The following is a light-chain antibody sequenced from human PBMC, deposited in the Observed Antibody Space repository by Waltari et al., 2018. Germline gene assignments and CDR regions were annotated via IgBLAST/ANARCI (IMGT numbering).Light chain of an antibody. J-gene: IGLJ3*02. Sequence: QSVLTQPPSVSGTPGQRVTISCSGSFSTIGSNSVNWYQQLPGTSPRLLIYNTNPAPSGVPHRFAASKSGTSASLSITGLQSEDEAYYYCAAWDDSLGAVFGGGTKLTVL. V-gene: IGLV1-44*01. CDR2: NTN. CDR1: FSTIGSNS. CDR3: AAWDDSLGAV.